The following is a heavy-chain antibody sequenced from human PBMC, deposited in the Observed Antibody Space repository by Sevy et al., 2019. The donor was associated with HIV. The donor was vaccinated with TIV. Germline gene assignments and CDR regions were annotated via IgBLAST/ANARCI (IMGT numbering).Heavy chain of an antibody. V-gene: IGHV3-23*01. CDR2: ISARGGST. D-gene: IGHD2-15*01. J-gene: IGHJ4*02. Sequence: GGSLRLSCAASGFIFSSYAMTWVRQAPAKEREWVSTISARGGSTYYADSVKGRFTISRDKSKNTLYLQMNSLRAEDTAVYSCATEDITGFDYWGRGTLVTVSS. CDR1: GFIFSSYA. CDR3: ATEDITGFDY.